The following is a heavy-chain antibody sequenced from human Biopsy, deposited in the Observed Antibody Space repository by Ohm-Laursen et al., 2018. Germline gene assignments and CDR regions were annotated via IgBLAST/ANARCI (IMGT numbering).Heavy chain of an antibody. J-gene: IGHJ6*02. Sequence: SQTLSLTWAVYGGSFSGYYWSWIRQPPGKGLEWIGEINHRGSTNYNPSLKSRVTISVDTSKNQFSLKLRSVTAADTAVYYCARAVDYYDPYYYYGLDVWGQETTVTVSS. CDR2: INHRGST. D-gene: IGHD3-16*01. V-gene: IGHV4-34*01. CDR1: GGSFSGYY. CDR3: ARAVDYYDPYYYYGLDV.